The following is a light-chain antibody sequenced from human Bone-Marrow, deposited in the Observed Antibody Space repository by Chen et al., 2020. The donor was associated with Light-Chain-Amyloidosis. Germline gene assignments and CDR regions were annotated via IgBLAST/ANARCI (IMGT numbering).Light chain of an antibody. CDR2: RDT. CDR1: DLPTKY. V-gene: IGLV3-25*03. J-gene: IGLJ2*01. Sequence: SYELTQPPPVSGSPGQTATITCSGDDLPTKYAYWYQQKPGQARVLVIHRDTERPSGISERFSGSSSGTTATLTISGVQAEDEADYHCQSADSSGTYEVIFGGGTKLTVL. CDR3: QSADSSGTYEVI.